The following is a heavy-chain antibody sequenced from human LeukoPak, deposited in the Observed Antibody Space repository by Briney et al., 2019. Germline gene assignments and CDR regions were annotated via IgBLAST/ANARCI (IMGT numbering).Heavy chain of an antibody. J-gene: IGHJ4*02. CDR3: ARGIGD. D-gene: IGHD2/OR15-2a*01. CDR1: GGSISSYY. Sequence: PSETLSLTCTVSGGSISSYYWSWIRQPPGKGLEWIGYIYYGGSTNYNPSLKSRVTISVDTSKNQFSLKLSSVTAADTAVYYCARGIGDWGQGTLVTVSS. V-gene: IGHV4-59*01. CDR2: IYYGGST.